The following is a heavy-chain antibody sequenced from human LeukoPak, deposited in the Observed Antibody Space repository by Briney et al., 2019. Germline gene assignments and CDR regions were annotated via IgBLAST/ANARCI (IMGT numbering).Heavy chain of an antibody. D-gene: IGHD4-23*01. CDR2: IYYTGKT. CDR1: GDSVSNGNYY. J-gene: IGHJ4*02. CDR3: ARDDTYGGYDY. V-gene: IGHV4-61*03. Sequence: SETLSLTCTVSGDSVSNGNYYWSWLRQPPGKALEWIGYIYYTGKTYYNPSLEGRVTILVDTSRNHFSVKLSSVTAADTAVYYCARDDTYGGYDYWGQGTLVTVSS.